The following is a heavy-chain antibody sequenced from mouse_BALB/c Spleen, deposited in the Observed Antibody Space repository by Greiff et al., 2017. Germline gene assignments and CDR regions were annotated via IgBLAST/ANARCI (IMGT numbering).Heavy chain of an antibody. CDR2: ILPGSGST. Sequence: QVQLQQSGAELMKPGASVKISCKATGYTFSSYWIEWVKQRPGHGLEWIGEILPGSGSTNYNEKFKGKATFTADTSSNTAYMQLSSLTSEDSAVYYCASSPYYGKGAYWGQGTLVTVSA. D-gene: IGHD2-10*01. CDR3: ASSPYYGKGAY. CDR1: GYTFSSYW. J-gene: IGHJ3*01. V-gene: IGHV1-9*01.